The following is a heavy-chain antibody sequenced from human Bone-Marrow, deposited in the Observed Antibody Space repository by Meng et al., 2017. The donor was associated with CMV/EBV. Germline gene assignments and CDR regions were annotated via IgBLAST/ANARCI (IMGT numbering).Heavy chain of an antibody. CDR2: INSDGSST. J-gene: IGHJ6*01. CDR3: AKDGNTFDYYYGMDV. V-gene: IGHV3-74*01. CDR1: GFTFSSYW. Sequence: GESLKISCAASGFTFSSYWMHWVRQAPGKGLVWVSRINSDGSSTSYADSVKGRFTISRDNAKNTLYLQMNSLRAEDTAVYYCAKDGNTFDYYYGMDVWGQGTMVTGSS. D-gene: IGHD3-16*01.